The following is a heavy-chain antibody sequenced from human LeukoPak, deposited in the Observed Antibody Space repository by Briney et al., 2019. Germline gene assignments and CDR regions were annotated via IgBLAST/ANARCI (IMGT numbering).Heavy chain of an antibody. J-gene: IGHJ6*02. CDR1: GGSISSYY. CDR2: IYYSGST. CDR3: ARGVRMVRDPPPGGYYGMDV. Sequence: SETLSLTCTVSGGSISSYYWSWIRQPPGKGLEWIGYIYYSGSTNYNPSLKSRVTISVDTSKNQFSLKLSSVTAADTAVYYCARGVRMVRDPPPGGYYGMDVWGQGTTVTVSS. V-gene: IGHV4-59*01. D-gene: IGHD3-10*01.